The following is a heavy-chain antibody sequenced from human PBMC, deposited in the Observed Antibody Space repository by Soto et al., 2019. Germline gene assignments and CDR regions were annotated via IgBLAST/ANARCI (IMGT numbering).Heavy chain of an antibody. CDR2: IIPIFGTA. CDR3: ARESRYCSGGSCYRYYGMDV. CDR1: GGTFSSYA. Sequence: QVQLVQSGAEVKKPGSSVKVSCKASGGTFSSYAISWVRQAPGQGLEWMGGIIPIFGTANYAQKFQGRVTNTAAKSTSTAYMELSSLRSEDTAVYYCARESRYCSGGSCYRYYGMDVCGQGNTVTVSS. D-gene: IGHD2-15*01. J-gene: IGHJ6*02. V-gene: IGHV1-69*06.